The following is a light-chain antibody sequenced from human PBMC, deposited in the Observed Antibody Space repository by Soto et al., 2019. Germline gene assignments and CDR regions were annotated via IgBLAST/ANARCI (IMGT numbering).Light chain of an antibody. V-gene: IGKV3-15*01. CDR2: GAS. Sequence: EILVTQSPATLSVSPGDRVTLSCRASQSVTRDLAWYPQKPGQAPRLLIYGASSRATGIPARFSGSGSGTEFTLVISSLQSEEFSKYACQQYRTFGQRTRVEI. CDR3: QQYRT. CDR1: QSVTRD. J-gene: IGKJ1*01.